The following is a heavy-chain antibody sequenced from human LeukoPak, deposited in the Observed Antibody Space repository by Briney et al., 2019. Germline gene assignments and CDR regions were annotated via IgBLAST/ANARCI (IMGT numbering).Heavy chain of an antibody. V-gene: IGHV3-11*04. CDR2: ISSSGSTI. CDR1: GFTFNDYY. CDR3: ARDEFEYCSGSSCALRYDY. J-gene: IGHJ4*02. Sequence: TPGGSLRLSCAASGFTFNDYYMSWFRQAPGKGLEWVSYISSSGSTIFYADSVKGRFTISRENAKNSLYLQMKGLRAEDTAVYYCARDEFEYCSGSSCALRYDYWGQGTLVTVSS. D-gene: IGHD2-2*01.